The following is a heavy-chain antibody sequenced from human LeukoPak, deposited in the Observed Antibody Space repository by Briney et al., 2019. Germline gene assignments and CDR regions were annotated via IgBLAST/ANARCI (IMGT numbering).Heavy chain of an antibody. J-gene: IGHJ5*02. CDR1: GGSISSYY. Sequence: SETLSLTCTVSGGSISSYYWSWIRQPPGKGLEWIGYIYYSGSTNYNPSLKSRVTISVDTSENQFSLKLSSVTAADTAVYYCARDRVRWSLKSWGQGTLVTVSS. V-gene: IGHV4-59*01. CDR3: ARDRVRWSLKS. D-gene: IGHD3-10*01. CDR2: IYYSGST.